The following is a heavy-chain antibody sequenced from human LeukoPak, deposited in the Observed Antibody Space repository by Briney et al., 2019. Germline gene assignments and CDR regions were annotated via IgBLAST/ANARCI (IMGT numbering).Heavy chain of an antibody. CDR1: NDSISPLY. D-gene: IGHD3-10*01. CDR2: IYYSGST. V-gene: IGHV4-59*08. CDR3: ARLWFGENAFDY. J-gene: IGHJ4*02. Sequence: SETLSLTCTVSNDSISPLYWGWIRQPPGKGLEFIGYIYYSGSTYYNPSLKSRVTISVDTSKNQFSLKLSSVTAADTAVYYCARLWFGENAFDYWGQGTLVTVSS.